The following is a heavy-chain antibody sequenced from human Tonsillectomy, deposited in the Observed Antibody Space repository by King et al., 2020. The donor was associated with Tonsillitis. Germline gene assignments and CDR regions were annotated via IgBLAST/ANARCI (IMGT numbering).Heavy chain of an antibody. V-gene: IGHV4-59*01. D-gene: IGHD3-10*01. CDR2: IYYSGST. CDR3: ARGWFGTKRSTLGYFQH. J-gene: IGHJ1*01. CDR1: GGSISSYY. Sequence: QLQESGPGLVKPSETLSLTCTVSGGSISSYYWSWIRQPPGNGLEWIGYIYYSGSTNYNPSLKSRVTISVNTSKNQFSLKLSSVTAADTAVYYCARGWFGTKRSTLGYFQHWGQGTLVTVSS.